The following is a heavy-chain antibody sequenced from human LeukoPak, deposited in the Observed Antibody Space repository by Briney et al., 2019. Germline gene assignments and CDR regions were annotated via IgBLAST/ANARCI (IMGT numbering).Heavy chain of an antibody. V-gene: IGHV3-23*01. CDR1: GFMFSNYG. Sequence: PGGLLRICCAASGFMFSNYGMCCGRPAPGKGLGLVATFSGTGTSTCSAVSVKGPFSISRAKSKVSLYLQMTSLGAAALAVYSCACHKGGRLFLDCHMDVWGKGTTVTVSS. CDR3: ACHKGGRLFLDCHMDV. J-gene: IGHJ6*04. D-gene: IGHD3/OR15-3a*01. CDR2: FSGTGTST.